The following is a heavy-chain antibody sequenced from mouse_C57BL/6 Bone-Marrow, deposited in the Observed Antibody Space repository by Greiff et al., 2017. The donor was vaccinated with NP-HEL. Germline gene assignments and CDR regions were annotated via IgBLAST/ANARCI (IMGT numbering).Heavy chain of an antibody. CDR2: ISDGGSYT. J-gene: IGHJ4*01. D-gene: IGHD1-1*01. CDR3: ARVGSSSLYAMDY. CDR1: GFTFSSYA. V-gene: IGHV5-4*03. Sequence: EVKLVESGGGLVKPGGSLKLSCAASGFTFSSYAMSWVRQTPEKRLEWVATISDGGSYTYYPDNVKGRFIISRDNAKNNLYLQMSHLKSEDTAMYYCARVGSSSLYAMDYWGQGTSVTVSS.